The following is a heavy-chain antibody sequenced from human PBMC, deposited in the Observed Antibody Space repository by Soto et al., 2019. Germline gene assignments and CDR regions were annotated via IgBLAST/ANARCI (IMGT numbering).Heavy chain of an antibody. CDR1: GYTFRNYG. D-gene: IGHD3-3*01. V-gene: IGHV1-18*01. CDR3: ARDLVSGSDFWRAYNGGYFDY. Sequence: QVQLVQSGAEVKRPGASVKVSCKASGYTFRNYGITWVRQAPGQGLECMAWISPYNGNTNYAQDLQGRVTMTTDTSTSTAYMERSSLTSEDTAMYYCARDLVSGSDFWRAYNGGYFDYWGQGTLVTVSS. J-gene: IGHJ4*02. CDR2: ISPYNGNT.